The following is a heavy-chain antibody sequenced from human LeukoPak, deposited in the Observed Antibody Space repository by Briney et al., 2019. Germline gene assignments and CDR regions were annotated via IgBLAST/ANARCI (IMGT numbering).Heavy chain of an antibody. CDR2: IYYSGST. Sequence: PSETLSLTCTVSGGSISSGDYYWSWIRQPPGKGLEWIGYIYYSGSTYYNPSLKSRVTISVDTSKNQFSLKLSSVTAADTAVYYCARGGGQQLLIEYFQHWGQGTLVTVSS. D-gene: IGHD6-13*01. J-gene: IGHJ1*01. V-gene: IGHV4-30-4*01. CDR3: ARGGGQQLLIEYFQH. CDR1: GGSISSGDYY.